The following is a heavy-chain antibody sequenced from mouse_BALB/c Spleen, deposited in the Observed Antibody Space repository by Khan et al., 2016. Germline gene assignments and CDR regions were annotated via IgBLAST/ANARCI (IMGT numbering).Heavy chain of an antibody. V-gene: IGHV1-80*01. CDR3: ARYGTLYFDY. CDR1: GYASSSYW. D-gene: IGHD1-1*01. Sequence: QVQLQQPGAELVRPGSSVKISCKASGYASSSYWMDWVKQRPGQGLEWIGQIYPGDGENKYNGDFKGKATLTADKSSSTAYMQLSSRTSEDSAVYFCARYGTLYFDYWSQGTTLTVSS. J-gene: IGHJ2*01. CDR2: IYPGDGEN.